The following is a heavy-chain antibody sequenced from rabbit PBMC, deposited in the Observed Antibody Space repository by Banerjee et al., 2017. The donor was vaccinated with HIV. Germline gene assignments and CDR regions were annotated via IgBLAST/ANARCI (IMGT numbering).Heavy chain of an antibody. V-gene: IGHV1S45*01. J-gene: IGHJ4*01. CDR2: IYVGSSGST. CDR1: GFSFSSSHY. CDR3: ARKWLGYFNL. D-gene: IGHD4-1*01. Sequence: QEQLVESGGGLVKPGASLTLTCTASGFSFSSSHYMCWVRQAPGKGLEWIACIYVGSSGSTAYASWAKGRFTISKTSSTTVTLQMTSLTVADTATYFCARKWLGYFNLWGPGTLVTVS.